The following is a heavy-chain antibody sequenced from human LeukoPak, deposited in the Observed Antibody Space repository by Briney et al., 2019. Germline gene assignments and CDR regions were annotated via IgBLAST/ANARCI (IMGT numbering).Heavy chain of an antibody. Sequence: ASVKVSCKASGYAFNNYDINWVRQAPGQGLEWMGWVNPNSGNTGYAQRFQGRVTMTRDTSISTAYMELSSLGSGDTAVYYCARRSEDFDSSAYPYWGQGTPVTVSS. CDR2: VNPNSGNT. J-gene: IGHJ4*02. CDR1: GYAFNNYD. CDR3: ARRSEDFDSSAYPY. V-gene: IGHV1-8*01. D-gene: IGHD3-22*01.